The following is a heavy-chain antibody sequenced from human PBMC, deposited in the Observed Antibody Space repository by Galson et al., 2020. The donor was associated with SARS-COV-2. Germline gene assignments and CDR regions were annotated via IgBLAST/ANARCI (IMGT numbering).Heavy chain of an antibody. Sequence: GESLKISCAASGFTFTTTYMSWVRQAPGMGLEWVSVIYDGGSTYYADSVKGRFTISRDISKNTIYLQMKSLRVEDTAVYYCARDHYNDYDPAFDDGNERALGYWGQGTLVTVSS. CDR2: IYDGGST. J-gene: IGHJ4*02. CDR3: ARDHYNDYDPAFDDGNERALGY. CDR1: GFTFTTTY. D-gene: IGHD4-17*01. V-gene: IGHV3-66*01.